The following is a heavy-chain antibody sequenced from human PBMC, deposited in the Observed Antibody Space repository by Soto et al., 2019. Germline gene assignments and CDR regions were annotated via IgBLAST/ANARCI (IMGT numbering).Heavy chain of an antibody. D-gene: IGHD3-9*01. J-gene: IGHJ4*02. CDR3: AHSHFDILTGLGYFDY. CDR2: IYWDDDK. CDR1: GFSLSTSGVG. Sequence: QITLKESGPTLVKPTQTLTLTCTFSGFSLSTSGVGVGWIRQPPGKALEWLALIYWDDDKRCSPSLKSRLTNTKDTSKNQVVLTMTNMAPVHTATYYCAHSHFDILTGLGYFDYWGQGTLVTVSS. V-gene: IGHV2-5*02.